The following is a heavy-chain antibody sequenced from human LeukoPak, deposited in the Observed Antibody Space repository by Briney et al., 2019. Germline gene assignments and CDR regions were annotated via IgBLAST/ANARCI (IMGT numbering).Heavy chain of an antibody. CDR3: APSSGWHQDAFDI. D-gene: IGHD6-19*01. J-gene: IGHJ3*02. Sequence: GASVKVSCKASGGTFSSYDINWVRQATGQGLEWMGWMNPNSGNTGYAQKFQGRVTMTRNTSISTAYMELSSLRSEDTAVYYCAPSSGWHQDAFDIWGQGTMVTVSS. V-gene: IGHV1-8*02. CDR1: GGTFSSYD. CDR2: MNPNSGNT.